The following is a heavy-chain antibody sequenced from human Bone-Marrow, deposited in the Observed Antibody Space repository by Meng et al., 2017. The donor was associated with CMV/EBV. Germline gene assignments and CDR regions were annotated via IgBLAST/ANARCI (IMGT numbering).Heavy chain of an antibody. CDR1: GGSISSYY. V-gene: IGHV4-59*01. D-gene: IGHD3-3*01. CDR3: ARDAPLYDFWSGYYTGFYYGMDV. CDR2: IYYSGST. Sequence: SETLSLTCTVSGGSISSYYWSWIRQPPGKGLEWIGYIYYSGSTNYNPSLKSRVTISVDTSKNQFSLKLSSVTAADTAVYYCARDAPLYDFWSGYYTGFYYGMDVWGQGTTVTLSS. J-gene: IGHJ6*02.